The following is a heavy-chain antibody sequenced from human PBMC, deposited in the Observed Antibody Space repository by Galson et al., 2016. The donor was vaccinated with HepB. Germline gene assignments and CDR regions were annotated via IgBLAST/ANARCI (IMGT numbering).Heavy chain of an antibody. D-gene: IGHD2-15*01. J-gene: IGHJ1*01. CDR3: ASRPSCRGGTCFSYAEYFHR. Sequence: SETLSLTCTVSGGSMSSSYWSWIRQPPGKGLEWIGDIYYTGNNNYNPSLKSRVTISVDTSKNQFSLNLRSVTAADTAVYYCASRPSCRGGTCFSYAEYFHRWGQGTLVIV. CDR1: GGSMSSSY. V-gene: IGHV4-59*01. CDR2: IYYTGNN.